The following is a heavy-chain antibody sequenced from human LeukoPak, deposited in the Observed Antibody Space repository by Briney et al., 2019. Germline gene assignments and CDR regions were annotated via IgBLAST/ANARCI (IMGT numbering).Heavy chain of an antibody. J-gene: IGHJ3*02. CDR1: GYTLTELS. CDR3: ATVGSSYLHDAFDI. CDR2: FDPEDGET. D-gene: IGHD2-15*01. Sequence: ASVKVSCKVSGYTLTELSMHGVRQAPGKGLEWMGGFDPEDGETIYAQKFQGRVTMTEATDTAYMELSSLRSEDTAVYYCATVGSSYLHDAFDIWGQGTMVTVSS. V-gene: IGHV1-24*01.